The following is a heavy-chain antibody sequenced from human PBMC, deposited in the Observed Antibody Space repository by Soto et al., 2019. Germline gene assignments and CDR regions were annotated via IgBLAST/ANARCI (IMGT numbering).Heavy chain of an antibody. CDR3: ASGGNWFDP. CDR2: IYHTGNA. V-gene: IGHV4-30-4*02. J-gene: IGHJ5*02. CDR1: GDSVSSGDFS. D-gene: IGHD3-16*01. Sequence: PSETLSLTCIVSGDSVSSGDFSWIWIRQPPGEGLEWLGYIYHTGNAYSNPSLRGRVSLSMDTSQNQFSLTLKSVTAADTAVYYCASGGNWFDPWGQGVLVTVSS.